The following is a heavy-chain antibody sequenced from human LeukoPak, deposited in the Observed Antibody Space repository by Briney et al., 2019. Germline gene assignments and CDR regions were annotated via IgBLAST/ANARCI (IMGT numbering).Heavy chain of an antibody. CDR1: GGSFSGYY. CDR3: ARRSGYDFWSGYLNWFDP. D-gene: IGHD3-3*01. Sequence: SETLSLTCAVYGGSFSGYYWSWIRQPPGKGLEWIGEINHSGSTNYNPSLKSRITISVDTSKKQFSLKLSSVTAADTAVYYCARRSGYDFWSGYLNWFDPWGQGALVTVSS. J-gene: IGHJ5*02. CDR2: INHSGST. V-gene: IGHV4-34*01.